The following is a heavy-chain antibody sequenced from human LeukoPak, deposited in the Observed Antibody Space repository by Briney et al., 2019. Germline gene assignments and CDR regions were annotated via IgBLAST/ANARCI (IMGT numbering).Heavy chain of an antibody. Sequence: SETLSLTCTVSGGSISSYYWSWIRQPPGKGLEWIGYIYYSGSTNYNPSLKSRVTISVDTSKNQFSLKLSSVTAADTAVYYCALCALDSLAPPLITIFGVVIADAFDIWAKGQWSPSLQ. CDR2: IYYSGST. D-gene: IGHD3-3*01. J-gene: IGHJ3*02. CDR1: GGSISSYY. V-gene: IGHV4-59*08. CDR3: ALCALDSLAPPLITIFGVVIADAFDI.